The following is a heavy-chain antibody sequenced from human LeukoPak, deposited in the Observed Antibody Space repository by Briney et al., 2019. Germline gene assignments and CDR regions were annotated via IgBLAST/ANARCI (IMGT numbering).Heavy chain of an antibody. CDR3: ARVFPGLRCSIDY. CDR1: GFTFRTYW. V-gene: IGHV3-7*01. J-gene: IGHJ4*02. CDR2: IKQDGSEK. D-gene: IGHD5-12*01. Sequence: PGGSLRLSCVASGFTFRTYWMNWVRQTPGKGLEWLANIKQDGSEKYFVDSMKGRLTISRDNTKNSLYLQMNSLRAEDTAVYYCARVFPGLRCSIDYWGQGTLVTVSS.